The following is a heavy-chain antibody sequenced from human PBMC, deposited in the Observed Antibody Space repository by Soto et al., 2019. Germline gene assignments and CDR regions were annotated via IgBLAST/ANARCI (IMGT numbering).Heavy chain of an antibody. CDR1: GGSISVYY. Sequence: SETLSLTCTISGGSISVYYWSWIRQSPRQGLEWIGYVYDNGRPYYSPSLKSRVTISADTSKNQISLKLTSATAADTAVYYCERGVGSSPPRYWGRGPIVTVYS. CDR3: ERGVGSSPPRY. J-gene: IGHJ4*02. V-gene: IGHV4-59*01. D-gene: IGHD3-9*01. CDR2: VYDNGRP.